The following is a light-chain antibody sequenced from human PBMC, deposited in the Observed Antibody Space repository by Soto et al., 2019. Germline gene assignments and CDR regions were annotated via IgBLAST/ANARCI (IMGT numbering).Light chain of an antibody. CDR3: SSFTRSNSYV. J-gene: IGLJ1*01. CDR1: SSDVGAYNY. V-gene: IGLV2-14*03. CDR2: DVS. Sequence: QSALTQPASVSVSPGQSITISCTGTSSDVGAYNYVSWYQQPPGKVPKLMIYDVSDRPSGVSNRFSGSKSGNTASLTISGLQAEDEADYYCSSFTRSNSYVFGTGTKVTVL.